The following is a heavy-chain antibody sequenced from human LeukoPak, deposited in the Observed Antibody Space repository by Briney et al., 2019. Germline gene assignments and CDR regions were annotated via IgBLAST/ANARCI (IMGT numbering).Heavy chain of an antibody. CDR3: TRDASLWSGYYDI. CDR2: IYDSGST. V-gene: IGHV4-59*01. CDR1: GGPISSYY. Sequence: SETLSLTCTVSGGPISSYYWSWIRQPPGKGLEWIGYIYDSGSTKYNPSLKSRVTISADASKNQFSLKLNSVTTADTAVYFCTRDASLWSGYYDIWGQGTMVTVSS. D-gene: IGHD3-3*01. J-gene: IGHJ3*02.